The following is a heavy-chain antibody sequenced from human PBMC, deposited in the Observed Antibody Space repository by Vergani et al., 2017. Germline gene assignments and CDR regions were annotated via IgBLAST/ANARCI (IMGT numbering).Heavy chain of an antibody. CDR3: WRTQSPASLMDKPIDI. V-gene: IGHV3-11*01. CDR1: GFIFSDYY. Sequence: QVQLVASGGGLVRPGGSLRLACAASGFIFSDYYMTWIRQTPGQGLEWLAHISDGGETKMYAESLKGRFTVSRDNTKNLLILQMKTLKVDDTATYYCWRTQSPASLMDKPIDIWGQGTLVTVSS. J-gene: IGHJ5*02. D-gene: IGHD2-2*01. CDR2: ISDGGETK.